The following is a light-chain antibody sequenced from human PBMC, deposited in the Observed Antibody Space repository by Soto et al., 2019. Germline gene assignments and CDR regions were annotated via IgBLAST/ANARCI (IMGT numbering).Light chain of an antibody. V-gene: IGKV3-15*01. CDR3: QQYNNWRLT. J-gene: IGKJ4*01. CDR2: GAF. Sequence: ERVMTQAPATLSVSPGERATLSCRASQSVSSDLAWYQQKPGQGPRLLIYGAFNRATGVPARFSGSGSGTEFTLTISSRQSEDVAVDYCQQYNNWRLTVGGGTKVEIK. CDR1: QSVSSD.